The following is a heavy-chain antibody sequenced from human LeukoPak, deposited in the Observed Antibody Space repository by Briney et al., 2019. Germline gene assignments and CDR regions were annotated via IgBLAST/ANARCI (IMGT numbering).Heavy chain of an antibody. V-gene: IGHV1-69*01. CDR2: IIPIFGTA. D-gene: IGHD4-17*01. J-gene: IGHJ3*02. CDR3: ARDVEWDYGDHHDAFDI. CDR1: GGTFSSYA. Sequence: SVKVSCKASGGTFSSYAISWVRQAPGQGLEWMGGIIPIFGTANYARKFQGRVTITADESTSTAYMELSSLRSEDTAVYYCARDVEWDYGDHHDAFDIWGQGTMVTVSS.